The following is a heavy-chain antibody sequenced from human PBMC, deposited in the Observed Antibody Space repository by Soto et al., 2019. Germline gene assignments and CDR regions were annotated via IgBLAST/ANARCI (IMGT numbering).Heavy chain of an antibody. CDR1: GGSVSSGSYY. V-gene: IGHV4-61*01. Sequence: SETLSLTCTVSGGSVSSGSYYRSWIRQPPGKGLEWIGYIYYSGSTNYNPSLKSRVTISVDTSKNQFSLKLSSVTAADTAVYYCARACLGDCYYYYGMDVWGQGTTVTVSS. CDR2: IYYSGST. J-gene: IGHJ6*02. CDR3: ARACLGDCYYYYGMDV. D-gene: IGHD2-21*02.